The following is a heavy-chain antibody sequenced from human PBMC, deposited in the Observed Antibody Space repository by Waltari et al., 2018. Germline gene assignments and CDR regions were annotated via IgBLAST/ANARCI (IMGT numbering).Heavy chain of an antibody. CDR2: IYYTGTT. CDR3: ARGQLVGASLLDL. CDR1: GASMSSSHL. Sequence: QVRMQESGPGLVNPSETLSLTCEISGASMSSSHLWSWLRQPPGQGLEWIGEIYYTGTTFYNPSLKNRVNISLDKSNNKFSLRLTSVTAADTAVYFCARGQLVGASLLDLWGQGTLVTVSS. J-gene: IGHJ5*02. D-gene: IGHD1-26*01. V-gene: IGHV4-4*02.